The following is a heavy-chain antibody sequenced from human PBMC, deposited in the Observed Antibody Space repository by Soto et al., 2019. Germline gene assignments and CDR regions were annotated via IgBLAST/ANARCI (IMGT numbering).Heavy chain of an antibody. CDR3: ATTVQLGILGVWYYYGMDV. CDR1: GGSISSGGYY. Sequence: PSETLSLTCTVSGGSISSGGYYWSWIRQHPGKGLEWIGYIYYSGSAYYNPSLKSRVTISVDTSKNQFSLKLSSVTAADTAVYYCATTVQLGILGVWYYYGMDVWGQGTTVTVSS. J-gene: IGHJ6*02. V-gene: IGHV4-31*03. D-gene: IGHD1-1*01. CDR2: IYYSGSA.